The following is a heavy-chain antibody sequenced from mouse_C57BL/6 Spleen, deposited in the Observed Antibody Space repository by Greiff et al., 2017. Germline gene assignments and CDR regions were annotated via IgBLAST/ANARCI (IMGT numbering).Heavy chain of an antibody. J-gene: IGHJ2*01. D-gene: IGHD2-10*02. CDR1: GYSFTGYF. CDR2: INPYNGDT. Sequence: LVEPGDSVKISCKASGYSFTGYFMNWVMQSHGKSLEWIGRINPYNGDTFYNQKFKGKATLTVDKSSSTAHMELRSLTSEDSAVYYCARSMDGGDYWGQGTTLTVSS. V-gene: IGHV1-20*01. CDR3: ARSMDGGDY.